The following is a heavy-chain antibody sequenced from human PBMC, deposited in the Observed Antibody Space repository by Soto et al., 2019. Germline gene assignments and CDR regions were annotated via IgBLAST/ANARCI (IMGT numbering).Heavy chain of an antibody. J-gene: IGHJ4*02. D-gene: IGHD2-21*02. CDR1: GGSINNYY. V-gene: IGHV4-59*01. Sequence: PSETLSLTCTVSGGSINNYYWGWIRQPPGKGLEWIGHIYYSGNTKYNPSLKSRVTTSVDTSKNQFSLKLNSMTAADTAVYFCARGQPLEVTDSRRSFDCWGQGTLVTVYS. CDR2: IYYSGNT. CDR3: ARGQPLEVTDSRRSFDC.